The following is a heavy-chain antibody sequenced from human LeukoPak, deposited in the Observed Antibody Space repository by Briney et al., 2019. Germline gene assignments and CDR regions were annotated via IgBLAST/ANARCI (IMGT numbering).Heavy chain of an antibody. Sequence: GSLRLSCAASGFTFSSYGMHWVRQAPGKGLEWVAVISYDGSNKYYADSVKGRFTISRDNSKNTLYLQMNSLRAEDTAVYYCAKESSYYDFWSGYPDVWGQGTTVTVSS. CDR3: AKESSYYDFWSGYPDV. J-gene: IGHJ6*02. V-gene: IGHV3-30*18. CDR1: GFTFSSYG. CDR2: ISYDGSNK. D-gene: IGHD3-3*01.